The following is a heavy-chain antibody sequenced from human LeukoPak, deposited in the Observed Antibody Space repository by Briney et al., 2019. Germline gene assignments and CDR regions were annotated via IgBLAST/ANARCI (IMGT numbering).Heavy chain of an antibody. CDR1: GFTFSSYS. J-gene: IGHJ4*02. CDR2: IRSKANSYAT. CDR3: TRGYYYDSSGV. D-gene: IGHD3-22*01. Sequence: PGGSLRLSCAASGFTFSSYSMNWVRQAPGKGLEWVGRIRSKANSYATAYAASVKGRFTISRDDSKNTAYLQMNSLKTEDTAVYYCTRGYYYDSSGVWGQGTLVTVSS. V-gene: IGHV3-73*01.